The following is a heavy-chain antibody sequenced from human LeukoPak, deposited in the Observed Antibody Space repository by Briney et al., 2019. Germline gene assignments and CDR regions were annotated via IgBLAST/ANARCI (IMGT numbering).Heavy chain of an antibody. J-gene: IGHJ6*03. Sequence: GGSLRLSCEASGFSMSVYWMSWVRQAPGKGMEWVSGISWNSGSIGYADSVKGRFTISRDNAKNSLYLQMNSLRAEDTALYYCAKGSTTGTYYYYYMDVWGKGTTVTVSS. V-gene: IGHV3-9*01. D-gene: IGHD1-1*01. CDR1: GFSMSVYW. CDR2: ISWNSGSI. CDR3: AKGSTTGTYYYYYMDV.